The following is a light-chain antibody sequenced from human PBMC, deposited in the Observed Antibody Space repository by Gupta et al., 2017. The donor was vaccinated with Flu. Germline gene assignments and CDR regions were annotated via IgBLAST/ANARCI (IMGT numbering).Light chain of an antibody. CDR2: INN. Sequence: QSVLTQPPSVSGAPGQRVTISCTGGSSNIGAGYDVHWYQHLPGTVPKLLIYINNNRPSGVPDRFSASKSGTSASLAITGLQAEDEADYYFQSYDSSLSGSVFGGGTKLTVL. CDR1: SSNIGAGYD. J-gene: IGLJ3*02. CDR3: QSYDSSLSGSV. V-gene: IGLV1-40*01.